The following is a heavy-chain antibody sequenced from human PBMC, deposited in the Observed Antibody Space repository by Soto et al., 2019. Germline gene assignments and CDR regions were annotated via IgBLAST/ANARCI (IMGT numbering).Heavy chain of an antibody. J-gene: IGHJ6*02. CDR3: AREPVAGRVKYGMDV. V-gene: IGHV3-30-3*01. Sequence: GSLRLSCAASEFIFSNYAMHWVRQTPGKGLEWVAGMSYDGSDKYYTDSVKGRCTISRDRSKNTLYLQMNSLRAEDTAVYYCAREPVAGRVKYGMDVWGPGTTVNVSS. CDR1: EFIFSNYA. D-gene: IGHD6-19*01. CDR2: MSYDGSDK.